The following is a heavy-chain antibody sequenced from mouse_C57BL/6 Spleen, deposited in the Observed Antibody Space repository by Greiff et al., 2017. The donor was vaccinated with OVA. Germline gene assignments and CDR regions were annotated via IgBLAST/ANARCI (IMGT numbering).Heavy chain of an antibody. J-gene: IGHJ4*01. CDR3: SKYNSTYRGDY. CDR1: GYTFTNYW. CDR2: IYPGGGYT. Sequence: QVQLQQSGAELVRPGTSVKMSCKASGYTFTNYWIGWAKQRPGHGLEWIGDIYPGGGYTNYNEKFKGKATLTAAKPSSTAYMQLSSLTSEDSAIYYCSKYNSTYRGDYWGRGTSVTVSS. V-gene: IGHV1-63*01. D-gene: IGHD2-5*01.